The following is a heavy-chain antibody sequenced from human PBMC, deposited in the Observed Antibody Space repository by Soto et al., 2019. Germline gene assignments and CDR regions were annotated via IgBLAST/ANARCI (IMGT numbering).Heavy chain of an antibody. Sequence: PSETLSLTCTVSGGSISSGDYYWSWIRQPPGKGLEWIGYIYYSGSTYYNPSLKSRVTISVDTSKNQFSLKLSSVTAADTAVYYCARGRNYDSSGYLDYWGQGTLVTVSS. CDR1: GGSISSGDYY. V-gene: IGHV4-30-4*01. D-gene: IGHD3-22*01. CDR2: IYYSGST. J-gene: IGHJ4*02. CDR3: ARGRNYDSSGYLDY.